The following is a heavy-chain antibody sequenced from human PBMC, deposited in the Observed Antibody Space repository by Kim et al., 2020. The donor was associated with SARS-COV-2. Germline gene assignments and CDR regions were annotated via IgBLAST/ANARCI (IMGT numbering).Heavy chain of an antibody. V-gene: IGHV4-31*03. J-gene: IGHJ6*02. Sequence: SETLSLTCTVSGGSISSGGYYWSWIRQHPGKGLEWIGYIYYSGSTYYNPSLKSRVTISVDTSKNQFSLKLSSVTAADTAVYYCAREVGRGVIMNYYYYGMDVWGQGTTVTVSS. CDR1: GGSISSGGYY. CDR3: AREVGRGVIMNYYYYGMDV. D-gene: IGHD3-10*01. CDR2: IYYSGST.